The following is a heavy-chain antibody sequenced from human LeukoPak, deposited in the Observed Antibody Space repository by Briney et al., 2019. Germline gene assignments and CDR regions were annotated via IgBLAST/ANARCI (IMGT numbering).Heavy chain of an antibody. V-gene: IGHV4-34*01. CDR2: INHSGST. J-gene: IGHJ4*02. CDR1: GGSFSGYY. Sequence: RPSETLSLTCAVYGGSFSGYYWSWIRQPPGKGLEWIGEINHSGSTNYNPSLKSRVTISVDTSKNQFSLKLSSVTAADTAVYYCARGVPAYCTNGVCYLGRANFDYWGQGTLVTVSS. D-gene: IGHD2-8*01. CDR3: ARGVPAYCTNGVCYLGRANFDY.